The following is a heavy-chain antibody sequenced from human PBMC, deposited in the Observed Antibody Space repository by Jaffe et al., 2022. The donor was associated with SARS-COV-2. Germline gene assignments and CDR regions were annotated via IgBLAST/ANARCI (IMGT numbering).Heavy chain of an antibody. D-gene: IGHD6-19*01. CDR3: AKGPSSVWVKNAEYFHH. J-gene: IGHJ1*01. Sequence: EVQLVESGGGLVQPGGSLRLSCAASGFTFSSYAMSWVRQAPGKGLEWVSAISGSGGSTYYADSVKGRFTISRDNSKNTLYLQMNSLRAEDTAVYYCAKGPSSVWVKNAEYFHHWGQGTLVTVSS. CDR1: GFTFSSYA. CDR2: ISGSGGST. V-gene: IGHV3-23*04.